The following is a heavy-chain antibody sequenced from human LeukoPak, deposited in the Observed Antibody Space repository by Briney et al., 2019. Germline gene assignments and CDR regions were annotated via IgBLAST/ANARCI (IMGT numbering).Heavy chain of an antibody. CDR2: INHSGST. D-gene: IGHD3-22*01. Sequence: SETLSLTCAVSGGAFSGYNWSWIRQPPGKGLEWIGEINHSGSTDYNPSLKSRVTMSVDTSKNQFSLRLSSVTAADTAVYYCARKNITMIKGTLFDYWGQGILVTVSS. V-gene: IGHV4-34*01. CDR1: GGAFSGYN. CDR3: ARKNITMIKGTLFDY. J-gene: IGHJ4*02.